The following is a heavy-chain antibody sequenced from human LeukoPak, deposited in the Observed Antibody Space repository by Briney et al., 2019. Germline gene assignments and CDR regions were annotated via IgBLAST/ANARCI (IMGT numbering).Heavy chain of an antibody. Sequence: PSETLSLTCQVSGGSISSGRHYWSWIRQPAGKGLEWIGRIYTSGSTNYNPSLKSRVTISLDTSKNQFSLKLSSVTAADTAVYYCARVDGSCAGGSCPSGNWFDPWDQGTLVTVSS. V-gene: IGHV4-61*02. D-gene: IGHD2-15*01. J-gene: IGHJ5*02. CDR2: IYTSGST. CDR1: GGSISSGRHY. CDR3: ARVDGSCAGGSCPSGNWFDP.